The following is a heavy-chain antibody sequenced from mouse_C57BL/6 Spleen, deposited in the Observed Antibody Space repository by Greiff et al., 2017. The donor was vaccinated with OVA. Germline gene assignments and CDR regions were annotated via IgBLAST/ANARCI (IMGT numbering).Heavy chain of an antibody. D-gene: IGHD3-2*02. V-gene: IGHV5-4*01. CDR3: ARESSGYPYYFDY. CDR2: ISDGGSYT. Sequence: EVQVVESGGGLVKPGGSLKLSCAASGFTFSSYALSWVRQTPEKRLEWVATISDGGSYTYYPDNVKGRFTISRDNAKNNQYLLMSHLKSDDTAMYYCARESSGYPYYFDYWGQGTTLTVSS. CDR1: GFTFSSYA. J-gene: IGHJ2*01.